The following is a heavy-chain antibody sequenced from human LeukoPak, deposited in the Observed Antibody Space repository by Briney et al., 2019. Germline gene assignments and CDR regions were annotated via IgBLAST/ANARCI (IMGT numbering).Heavy chain of an antibody. CDR1: GFTFSSYS. CDR3: ARDPWGGYSY. J-gene: IGHJ4*02. Sequence: PGGSLRLSCAASGFTFSSYSMNWVRQAPGKGLEWVSSISGSTSYIYYADSVKGRFTISRDNTKNSLYPQMNSLRAEDTAVYYCARDPWGGYSYWGQGILVIVSS. V-gene: IGHV3-21*01. D-gene: IGHD5-12*01. CDR2: ISGSTSYI.